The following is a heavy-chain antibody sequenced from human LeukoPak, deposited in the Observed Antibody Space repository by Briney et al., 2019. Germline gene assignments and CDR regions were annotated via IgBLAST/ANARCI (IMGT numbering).Heavy chain of an antibody. CDR2: ISAYNGNT. D-gene: IGHD6-6*01. CDR1: GYTFTSYG. CDR3: ARDEYSSSSGWFDP. V-gene: IGHV1-18*01. Sequence: ASVKVSCKASGYTFTSYGISWVRQAPGQGLEWMGWISAYNGNTNYAQKLQGRVTMTTDTSTSTAYVELRSLRSDDTAVYYCARDEYSSSSGWFDPWGQGTLVTVSS. J-gene: IGHJ5*02.